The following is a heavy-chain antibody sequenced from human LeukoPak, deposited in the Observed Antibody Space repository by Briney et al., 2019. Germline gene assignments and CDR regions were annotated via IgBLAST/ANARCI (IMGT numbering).Heavy chain of an antibody. D-gene: IGHD2-15*01. CDR2: ISAGGTKT. V-gene: IGHV3-23*01. J-gene: IGHJ4*02. CDR3: AKDWSAAH. Sequence: GGSLRLSCAASGFTFTNYAMTWVRQTTGKGLEWVSAISAGGTKTHYADSVRGRFSISRDDSKQTLYVQMSSLRAEDTAVYYCAKDWSAAHWGQGTLVTVSS. CDR1: GFTFTNYA.